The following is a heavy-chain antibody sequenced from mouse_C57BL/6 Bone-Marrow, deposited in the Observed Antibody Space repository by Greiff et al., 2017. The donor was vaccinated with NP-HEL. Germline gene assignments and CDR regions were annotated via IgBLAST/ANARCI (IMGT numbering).Heavy chain of an antibody. CDR1: GYTFTSYW. J-gene: IGHJ1*03. CDR3: ALYDYVWYFDV. V-gene: IGHV1-61*01. D-gene: IGHD2-4*01. Sequence: VQLQQSGAELARPGASVKLSCKASGYTFTSYWMDWVKQRPGQGLEWIGNIYPSDSETHYNQKFKDKATLTVDKSSSTAYMQLSSLTSEDSAVYYCALYDYVWYFDVWGTGTTVTVSS. CDR2: IYPSDSET.